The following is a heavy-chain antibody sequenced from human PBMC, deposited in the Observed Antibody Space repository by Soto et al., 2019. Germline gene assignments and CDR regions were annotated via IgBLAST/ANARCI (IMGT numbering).Heavy chain of an antibody. CDR3: ARDEEQLGRREWVY. CDR2: IIPIFGTA. V-gene: IGHV1-69*13. CDR1: GCTFSSYA. J-gene: IGHJ4*02. Sequence: SVKVSCKASGCTFSSYAISCVRQAPGQGLEWMGGIIPIFGTANYAQKFQGRVTITADESTSTAYMELSSLRSEDTAVYYCARDEEQLGRREWVYWGQGTLVTVSS. D-gene: IGHD6-6*01.